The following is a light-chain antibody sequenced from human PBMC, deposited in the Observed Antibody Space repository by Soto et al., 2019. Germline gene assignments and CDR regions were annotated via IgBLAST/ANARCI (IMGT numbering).Light chain of an antibody. Sequence: DIQMTQSPSSLSASIGDRVSITCRASQSISNFLNWFQQKPGKAPKLLIHAASTLEGGVPSRFSGSGSGTDFTLTISSLQPEDFASYYCQQSSTPPWTFGQGTKVEI. CDR2: AAS. V-gene: IGKV1-39*01. CDR3: QQSSTPPWT. CDR1: QSISNF. J-gene: IGKJ1*01.